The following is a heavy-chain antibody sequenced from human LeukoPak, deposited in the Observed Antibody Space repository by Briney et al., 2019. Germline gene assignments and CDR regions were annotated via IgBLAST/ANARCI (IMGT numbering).Heavy chain of an antibody. J-gene: IGHJ5*02. D-gene: IGHD3-10*01. CDR3: ARDRYHRSGSPNPNWFDP. CDR2: IIPFFGIA. Sequence: SVKVSCKACRGTFSSYVISWVRQAAGQGVAWMGRIIPFFGIADSAQKFQGRVTITADKSTSTAYMELSSLRSEDTAVYYCARDRYHRSGSPNPNWFDPWGQGTLVTVSS. CDR1: RGTFSSYV. V-gene: IGHV1-69*04.